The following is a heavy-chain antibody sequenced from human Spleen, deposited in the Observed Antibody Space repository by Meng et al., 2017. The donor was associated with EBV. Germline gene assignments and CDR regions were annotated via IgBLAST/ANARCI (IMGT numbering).Heavy chain of an antibody. CDR1: GASIGGDY. CDR2: INHSGKA. V-gene: IGHV4-34*01. D-gene: IGHD2/OR15-2a*01. Sequence: QGPGPRGGDGMWNPSETLSPPCAVHGASIGGDYWSWIRQPPGKGLEWLGEINHSGKANYNPSLKSRVTISVDTSNNQLSLKLSSLTAADTAVYYCVRGGYYSPCDYWGQGTLVTVSS. J-gene: IGHJ4*02. CDR3: VRGGYYSPCDY.